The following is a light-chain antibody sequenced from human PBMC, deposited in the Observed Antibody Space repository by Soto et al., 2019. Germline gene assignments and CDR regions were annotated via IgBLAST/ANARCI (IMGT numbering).Light chain of an antibody. CDR3: QQYGSSPG. J-gene: IGKJ4*02. Sequence: EIVLTQSPGTLSLSPGERATLSCRASQSVSSSYLAWYQQKPGQAPRLLIYGASSRATGIPDRFSGSGSGTDFTLTISRLEPEDFAVYYCQQYGSSPGFGGGTKLEIK. V-gene: IGKV3-20*01. CDR2: GAS. CDR1: QSVSSSY.